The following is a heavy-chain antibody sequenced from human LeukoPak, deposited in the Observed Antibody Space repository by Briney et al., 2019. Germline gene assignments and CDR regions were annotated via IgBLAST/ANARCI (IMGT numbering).Heavy chain of an antibody. Sequence: ASVKVSCKASGYTFTGYHMHWVRQAPGQGLEWMGWINPNSGGTNYAQKFQGRVTMTRDTSISTAYMELSRLRSDDTAVYYCARALEDIVVVVAGFDPWGQGTLVTVSS. J-gene: IGHJ5*02. CDR3: ARALEDIVVVVAGFDP. V-gene: IGHV1-2*02. D-gene: IGHD2-15*01. CDR1: GYTFTGYH. CDR2: INPNSGGT.